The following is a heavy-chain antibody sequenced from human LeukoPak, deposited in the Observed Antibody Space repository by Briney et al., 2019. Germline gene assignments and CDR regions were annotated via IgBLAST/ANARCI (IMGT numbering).Heavy chain of an antibody. CDR2: ISYDGSNK. V-gene: IGHV3-30*03. CDR3: ARDTRALFDY. CDR1: GFTFSSYG. Sequence: GRSLRLSCAASGFTFSSYGMHWVRQAPGKGLEWVAVISYDGSNKYYADSVKGRFTISRDNAKNSLYLQMNSLRAEDTAVYYCARDTRALFDYWGQGTLVTVSS. J-gene: IGHJ4*02.